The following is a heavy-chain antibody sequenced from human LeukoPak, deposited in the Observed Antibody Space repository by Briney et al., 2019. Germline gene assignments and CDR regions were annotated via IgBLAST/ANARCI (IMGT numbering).Heavy chain of an antibody. D-gene: IGHD3-22*01. J-gene: IGHJ4*02. CDR3: ARANYYDSSGYYLGY. Sequence: KFQGRVTITRDTSASTAYMELCSLRSEDTAVYYCARANYYDSSGYYLGYWGQGTLVTVSS. V-gene: IGHV1-3*01.